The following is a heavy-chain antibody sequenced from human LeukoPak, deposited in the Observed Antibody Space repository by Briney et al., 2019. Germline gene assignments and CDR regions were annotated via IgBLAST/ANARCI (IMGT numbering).Heavy chain of an antibody. CDR1: GGSISSSSYY. J-gene: IGHJ4*02. Sequence: SETLSLTCTVSGGSISSSSYYWGWIRQPPGKGLEWIGSIYYSGSTYYNPSLKSRVTISVDTSKNQFSLKLSSVTAADTAVYYCAREMVGVWWLDYWGQGTLVTVSS. D-gene: IGHD5-12*01. V-gene: IGHV4-39*07. CDR2: IYYSGST. CDR3: AREMVGVWWLDY.